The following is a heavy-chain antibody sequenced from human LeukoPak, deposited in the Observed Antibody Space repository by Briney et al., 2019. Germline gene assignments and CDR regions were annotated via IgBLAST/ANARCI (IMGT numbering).Heavy chain of an antibody. D-gene: IGHD2-15*01. CDR1: GASLRSGDYY. CDR2: IYDSGST. CDR3: ARDCSGGSCYGAFDI. J-gene: IGHJ3*02. V-gene: IGHV4-30-4*01. Sequence: SEILSLTCTVSGASLRSGDYYWSWIRQPPGKGLEWIGYIYDSGSTYYNPSLKSRITISVDTSENRFSLKLSSVTATDTAVYYCARDCSGGSCYGAFDIWGQGTMVTVSS.